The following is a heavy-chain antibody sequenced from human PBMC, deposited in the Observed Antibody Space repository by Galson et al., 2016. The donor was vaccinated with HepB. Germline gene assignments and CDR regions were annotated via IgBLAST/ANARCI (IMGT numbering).Heavy chain of an antibody. V-gene: IGHV4-31*11. Sequence: TLSLTCAVYGDSISSGAYFWTWLRQLPGKGPEWLGYIHNGGNSYYNPSLKSRLSISLDTSKNVISLKLTSMTAADTAVYYCAREITNCNGTNCYGSFGYWGQGTLGTVSS. J-gene: IGHJ4*02. CDR1: GDSISSGAYF. CDR3: AREITNCNGTNCYGSFGY. CDR2: IHNGGNS. D-gene: IGHD2-2*01.